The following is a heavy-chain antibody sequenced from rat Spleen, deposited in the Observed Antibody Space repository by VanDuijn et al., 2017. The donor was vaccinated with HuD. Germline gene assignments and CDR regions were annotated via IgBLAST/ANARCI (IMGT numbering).Heavy chain of an antibody. D-gene: IGHD1-11*01. Sequence: EVQLVESGGGLVQPGRSLKLSCAVSGFTFSDYYMAWVRQAPKKGLEWVASISYDGTATYYRDSVKGRFTLSRDNAENTVYLQMNSLKSEDTATYYCAKEANYGGLMDAWGQGASVTVSS. J-gene: IGHJ4*01. CDR3: AKEANYGGLMDA. CDR1: GFTFSDYY. CDR2: ISYDGTAT. V-gene: IGHV5-22*01.